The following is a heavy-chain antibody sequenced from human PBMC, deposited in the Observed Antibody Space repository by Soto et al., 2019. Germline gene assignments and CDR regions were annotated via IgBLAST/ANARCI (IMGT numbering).Heavy chain of an antibody. Sequence: ASVKVSCKASGFTFTSSAVQWVRQARGQRLEWIGWIVVGSGNTNYAQKFQERVTITRDMSTSTAYMELSSLSADDAAVYYCAKSAGVTRERDVWGQGTTVTVSS. D-gene: IGHD1-26*01. J-gene: IGHJ6*02. CDR1: GFTFTSSA. CDR2: IVVGSGNT. CDR3: AKSAGVTRERDV. V-gene: IGHV1-58*01.